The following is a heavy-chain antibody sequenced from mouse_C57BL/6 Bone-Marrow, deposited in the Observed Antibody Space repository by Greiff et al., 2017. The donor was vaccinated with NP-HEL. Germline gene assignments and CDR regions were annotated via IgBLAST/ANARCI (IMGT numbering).Heavy chain of an antibody. D-gene: IGHD2-4*01. CDR1: GYTFTDYY. V-gene: IGHV1-26*01. Sequence: EVQLQQSGPELVKPGASVKISCKASGYTFTDYYMNWVKQSHGKSLEWIGDINPNNGGTSYNQKFKGKATLTVDKSSSTAYMEIRSLTSEDSSVYYCARSPPIYYDYDDYWGQGTTLTVSS. CDR3: ARSPPIYYDYDDY. J-gene: IGHJ2*01. CDR2: INPNNGGT.